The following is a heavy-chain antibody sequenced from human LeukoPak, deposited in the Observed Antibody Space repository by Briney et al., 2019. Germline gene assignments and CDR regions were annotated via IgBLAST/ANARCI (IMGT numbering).Heavy chain of an antibody. Sequence: VASVKVSCKASGGTFSSYAISWVRQAPGQGLEWMGGIIPIFGTANYAQKFQGRVTITADESTSTAYMELNSLRAEDTAVYYCARAPKFRLVGVPKGPFDPWGQGTLVTVSS. D-gene: IGHD1-26*01. J-gene: IGHJ5*02. CDR3: ARAPKFRLVGVPKGPFDP. CDR2: IIPIFGTA. V-gene: IGHV1-69*13. CDR1: GGTFSSYA.